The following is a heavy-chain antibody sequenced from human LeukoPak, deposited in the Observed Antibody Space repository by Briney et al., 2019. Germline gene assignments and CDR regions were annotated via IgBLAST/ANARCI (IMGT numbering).Heavy chain of an antibody. CDR3: ASGGFLGGNFWGYYFDY. J-gene: IGHJ4*02. D-gene: IGHD4-23*01. CDR2: IYYSGNT. V-gene: IGHV4-59*08. Sequence: SETLSLTCTVSGGSISSYYWSWVRQPPGKGLEWIGYIYYSGNTNYNPSLKSRVTISVDTSKDQFSLNLSSVTAADTAVYYCASGGFLGGNFWGYYFDYWGQGTLVTVSS. CDR1: GGSISSYY.